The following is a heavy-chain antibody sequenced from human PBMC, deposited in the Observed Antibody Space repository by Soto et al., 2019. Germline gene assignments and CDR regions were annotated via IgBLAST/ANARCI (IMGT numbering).Heavy chain of an antibody. Sequence: EVQLLESGGGLVQPGGSLRLSCAASGFTFSSDAMSWVRQAPGRGLEWVSSLDGSGSHTFHADSVKGRFTISRDNSKNTVYLQMNSLRAEDTAVYYCVKARYSSNRGYSDYWCQGTVVTVSS. D-gene: IGHD1-1*01. CDR2: LDGSGSHT. CDR1: GFTFSSDA. CDR3: VKARYSSNRGYSDY. J-gene: IGHJ4*02. V-gene: IGHV3-23*01.